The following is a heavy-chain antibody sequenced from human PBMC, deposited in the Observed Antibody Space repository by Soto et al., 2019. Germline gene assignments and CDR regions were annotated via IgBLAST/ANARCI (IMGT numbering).Heavy chain of an antibody. J-gene: IGHJ4*02. CDR3: AAWGGGDGDYALFDY. CDR2: INTDGSVT. Sequence: EVQLVESGGGLVQPGGSLRLSCAASGLIFRNYWMHWVRQVPGKGLVWVSRINTDGSVTTYADSVKCRFTISRDTAKNTLYLQMKGLRVEDTAVYYCAAWGGGDGDYALFDYWGQGTLVTVSS. D-gene: IGHD4-17*01. CDR1: GLIFRNYW. V-gene: IGHV3-74*03.